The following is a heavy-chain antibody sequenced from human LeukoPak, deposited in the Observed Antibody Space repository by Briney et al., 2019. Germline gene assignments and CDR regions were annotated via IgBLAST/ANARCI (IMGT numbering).Heavy chain of an antibody. Sequence: PSETLSLTCTVSGGSISSSNYYWAWIRQPPGKGLEWIGTIYYSGSTYYNPSLKSRVTISVDTSKNQFSLRLSSVTAADTAVYYCARGTYGDYGNISFDPWGQGTLVTVSS. CDR3: ARGTYGDYGNISFDP. D-gene: IGHD4-17*01. CDR2: IYYSGST. J-gene: IGHJ5*02. CDR1: GGSISSSNYY. V-gene: IGHV4-39*01.